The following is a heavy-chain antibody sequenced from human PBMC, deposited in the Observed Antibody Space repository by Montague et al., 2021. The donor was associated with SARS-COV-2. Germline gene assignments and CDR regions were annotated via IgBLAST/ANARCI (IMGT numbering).Heavy chain of an antibody. D-gene: IGHD2-8*02. V-gene: IGHV3-30*04. J-gene: IGHJ6*02. CDR1: GFTFSSYA. CDR3: AGVLVDYYGMDV. Sequence: SLRLSCAASGFTFSSYAMHWVRQAPGKGLEWVAVISYDGSNKYYADSGKGRFTISRDNSKNTLYLQMNSLRAEDTAVYYCAGVLVDYYGMDVWGQGTTVTVSS. CDR2: ISYDGSNK.